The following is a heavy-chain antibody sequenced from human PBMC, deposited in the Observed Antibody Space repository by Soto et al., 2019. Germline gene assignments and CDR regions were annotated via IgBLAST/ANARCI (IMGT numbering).Heavy chain of an antibody. D-gene: IGHD1-26*01. Sequence: SETLSLTCTVSGGSISSYYWSWIRQPPGKGLEWIGYIYYSGSTNYNPSLKSRVTISVDTSKNQFSLKLSSVTAADTAVYYCARGATTGWFDPWGQGTLVTVSS. CDR1: GGSISSYY. CDR2: IYYSGST. CDR3: ARGATTGWFDP. J-gene: IGHJ5*02. V-gene: IGHV4-59*01.